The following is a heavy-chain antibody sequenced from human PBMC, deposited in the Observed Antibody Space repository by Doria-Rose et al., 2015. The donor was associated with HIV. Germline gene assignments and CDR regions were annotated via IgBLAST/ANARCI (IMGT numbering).Heavy chain of an antibody. V-gene: IGHV2-26*01. CDR2: SFPDDER. D-gene: IGHD6-13*01. CDR3: ARIKSSRWYHKYYFDF. Sequence: QESGPVLVKPTETLTLTCTVSGVSLSSPGMGVSWIRQPPGKALEWLANSFPDDERSYKTSLKSRLTISSGTSKSQLVLTMTDMDPVDTATYYCARIKSSRWYHKYYFDFWGQGALVIVSA. J-gene: IGHJ4*02. CDR1: GVSLSSPGMG.